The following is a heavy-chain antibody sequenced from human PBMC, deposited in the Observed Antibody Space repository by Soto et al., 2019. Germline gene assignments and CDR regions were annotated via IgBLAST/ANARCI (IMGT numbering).Heavy chain of an antibody. Sequence: PSETLSLTCTFSGGSISSGGYYCSWIRQHPGKGLEWLGYIYYSGSTYYNPSLKSRVTISVDTSKNQFSLKLRSVTAADTAVYYCARDKGAGSPNYYYYGVEVWRQGTTVTVS. V-gene: IGHV4-31*03. CDR3: ARDKGAGSPNYYYYGVEV. CDR2: IYYSGST. J-gene: IGHJ6*01. D-gene: IGHD2-15*01. CDR1: GGSISSGGYY.